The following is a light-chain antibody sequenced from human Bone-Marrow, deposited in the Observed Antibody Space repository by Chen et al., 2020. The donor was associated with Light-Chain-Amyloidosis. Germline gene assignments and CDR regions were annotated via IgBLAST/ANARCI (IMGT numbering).Light chain of an antibody. CDR1: NIGSTS. J-gene: IGLJ3*02. CDR2: EDS. CDR3: QVWDRSSDRPV. Sequence: SYVLTQPSSVAVAPGQKATIACGGNNIGSTSVNWYQQTPGQAPLLVVYEDSALPSGIPERLSGSNSGNTATLTISRVEAGDEADYYCQVWDRSSDRPVFGGGTKLTVL. V-gene: IGLV3-21*02.